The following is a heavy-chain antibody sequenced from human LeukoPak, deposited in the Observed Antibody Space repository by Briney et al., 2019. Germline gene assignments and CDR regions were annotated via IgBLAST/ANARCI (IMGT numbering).Heavy chain of an antibody. V-gene: IGHV3-64D*06. D-gene: IGHD4-17*01. CDR1: GFTFSGYP. J-gene: IGHJ3*02. Sequence: GGSLRLSCSASGFTFSGYPLHWVRQAPGKGLEYVSTISSNGVSTHYADSVKGRFTISRDNSKNTLCLQTSSLRAEDTAVYYCVRDLGDYVPPDVFDIWGQGTMVTVSS. CDR3: VRDLGDYVPPDVFDI. CDR2: ISSNGVST.